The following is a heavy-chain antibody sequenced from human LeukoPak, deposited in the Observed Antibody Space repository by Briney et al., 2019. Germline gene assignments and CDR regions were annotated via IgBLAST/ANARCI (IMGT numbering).Heavy chain of an antibody. V-gene: IGHV4-34*01. D-gene: IGHD3-10*01. CDR1: GGSFSGYY. J-gene: IGHJ5*02. Sequence: SETLSLTYAVYGGSFSGYYWSWIRQPPGKGLEWIGEINHSGSTNYNPSLKSRVTISVDTSKNQFSLKLSSVTAADTAVYYCARGLGRSYYYGSGRNNWFDPWGQGTLVTVSS. CDR3: ARGLGRSYYYGSGRNNWFDP. CDR2: INHSGST.